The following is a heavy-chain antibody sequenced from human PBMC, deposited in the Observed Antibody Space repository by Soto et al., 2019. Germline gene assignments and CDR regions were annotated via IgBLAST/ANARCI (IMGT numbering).Heavy chain of an antibody. CDR2: IVVGSGNT. J-gene: IGHJ4*02. Sequence: SVKVSCKASGFTFTSSAVQWVRQARGQRLEWIGWIVVGSGNTNYAQKFQERVTITRDMSTSTAYMELSSLRSEDTAVYYCAAVAGIQLWPYFDYWGQGTLVTVSS. D-gene: IGHD5-18*01. CDR1: GFTFTSSA. CDR3: AAVAGIQLWPYFDY. V-gene: IGHV1-58*01.